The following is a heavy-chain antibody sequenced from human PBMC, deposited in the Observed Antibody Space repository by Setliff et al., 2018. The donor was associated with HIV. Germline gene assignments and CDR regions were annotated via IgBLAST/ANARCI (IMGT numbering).Heavy chain of an antibody. Sequence: PSETLSLTCTVSGGSISSSSYYWGWIRQPPGKGLEWIGNIYYSGSTYYNPSLKSRVSMSVDTSKNQFSLKLSSVTAADPAVYYCARQYMELELPDYWGQGTLVTVSS. V-gene: IGHV4-39*01. CDR3: ARQYMELELPDY. CDR1: GGSISSSSYY. J-gene: IGHJ4*02. D-gene: IGHD1-7*01. CDR2: IYYSGST.